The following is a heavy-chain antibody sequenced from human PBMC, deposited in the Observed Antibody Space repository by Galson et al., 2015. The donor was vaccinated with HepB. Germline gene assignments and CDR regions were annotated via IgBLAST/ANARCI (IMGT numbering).Heavy chain of an antibody. D-gene: IGHD6-19*01. Sequence: SVKVSCKASGYTFTGYYMHWVRQAPGQGLEWMGRINPNSGGTNYAQKFQGGVTMTRDTSISTAYMELSRLRSGDTAVYYCARGYSSGWYQGAFDIWGQGTMVTVSS. CDR2: INPNSGGT. J-gene: IGHJ3*02. CDR3: ARGYSSGWYQGAFDI. V-gene: IGHV1-2*06. CDR1: GYTFTGYY.